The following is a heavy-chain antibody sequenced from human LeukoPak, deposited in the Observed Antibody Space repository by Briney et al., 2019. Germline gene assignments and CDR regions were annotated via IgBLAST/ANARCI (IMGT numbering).Heavy chain of an antibody. Sequence: SETLSLTCTVSGGSISSGSFYWSWIRQPAGKGLEWIGRLYTTGSTNSNPSLKSRVTISVDTSKNQLSLRLTSVTAADTAVYYCARGDYYDTSAYYFDFWGQGTLVTVSS. CDR1: GGSISSGSFY. D-gene: IGHD3-22*01. CDR3: ARGDYYDTSAYYFDF. V-gene: IGHV4-61*02. J-gene: IGHJ4*02. CDR2: LYTTGST.